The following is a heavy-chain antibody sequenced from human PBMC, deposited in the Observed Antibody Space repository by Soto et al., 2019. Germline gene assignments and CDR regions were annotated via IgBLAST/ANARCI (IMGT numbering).Heavy chain of an antibody. J-gene: IGHJ6*02. Sequence: PGGSLRLSCAASGFTFSSYEMNWVRQAPGKGLEWVSYISSSGSTIYYADSVKGRFTISRDNAKNSLYLQMNSLRAEDTAVYYCATVVVPAAISLHYYGMDVWGQGTTVTVSS. CDR3: ATVVVPAAISLHYYGMDV. CDR2: ISSSGSTI. D-gene: IGHD2-2*02. V-gene: IGHV3-48*03. CDR1: GFTFSSYE.